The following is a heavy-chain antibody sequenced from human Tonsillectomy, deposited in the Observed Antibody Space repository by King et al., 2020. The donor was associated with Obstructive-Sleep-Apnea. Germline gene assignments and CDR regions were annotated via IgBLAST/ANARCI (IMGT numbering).Heavy chain of an antibody. CDR2: IYYSGST. V-gene: IGHV4-39*07. D-gene: IGHD6-6*01. J-gene: IGHJ4*02. CDR3: ARGGIEARGYLDY. CDR1: GGSISSSSYY. Sequence: LQLQESGPGLVKPSETLSLTCTVSGGSISSSSYYWGCIRQPPGKGLEWLGSIYYSGSTYYNASLRSRVTISVDTSKNQFSLRLSSVTAADTAVYYCARGGIEARGYLDYWGQGTLVTVSS.